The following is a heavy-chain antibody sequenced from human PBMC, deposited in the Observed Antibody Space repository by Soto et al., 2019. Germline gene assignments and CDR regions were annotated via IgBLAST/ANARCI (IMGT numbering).Heavy chain of an antibody. CDR2: IYYSGNT. V-gene: IGHV4-39*02. CDR3: AREGGRYCSGGSCQVDY. CDR1: GGSITSSSYY. Sequence: QLPLQESGPGLVKPSETLSLTCTVSGGSITSSSYYWGWIRQPPGKGLEWIGSIYYSGNTYYTPSPKGRVTISVDTSKNQFSLKLSSLTAADTPVYYCAREGGRYCSGGSCQVDYWGQGTLVTVSS. J-gene: IGHJ4*02. D-gene: IGHD2-15*01.